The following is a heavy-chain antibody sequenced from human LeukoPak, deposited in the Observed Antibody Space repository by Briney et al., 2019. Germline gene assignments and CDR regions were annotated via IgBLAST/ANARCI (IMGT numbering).Heavy chain of an antibody. V-gene: IGHV1-24*01. D-gene: IGHD6-13*01. CDR2: FDPEDGEP. Sequence: ASVKVSCKASGYTFTGYYMHWVRQAPGQGLEWMGSFDPEDGEPIYAQRFQGRVTMTEDTSTNTAYMEVNSLRSEDTAVYYCATDIQQLVLFAYWGQGTLVTVSS. CDR3: ATDIQQLVLFAY. J-gene: IGHJ4*02. CDR1: GYTFTGYY.